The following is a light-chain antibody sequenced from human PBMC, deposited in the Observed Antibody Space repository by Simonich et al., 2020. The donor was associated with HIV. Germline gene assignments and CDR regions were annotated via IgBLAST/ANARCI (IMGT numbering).Light chain of an antibody. J-gene: IGKJ1*01. V-gene: IGKV6-21*01. CDR3: HQSSGSWT. Sequence: EIVLTQSPDFQSVTPKEKVTSTCRASQSTGSSLHWYQQKPDQSPKLLIKYASQSFSGVPSRFSGSGSGTDFTLTINGLEPEDAATYYCHQSSGSWTFGQGTKVEIK. CDR1: QSTGSS. CDR2: YAS.